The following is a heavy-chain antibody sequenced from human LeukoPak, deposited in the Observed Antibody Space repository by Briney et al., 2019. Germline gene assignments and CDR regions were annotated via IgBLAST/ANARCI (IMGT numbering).Heavy chain of an antibody. CDR2: IHHSGNS. V-gene: IGHV4-59*02. CDR1: GASVTEYY. CDR3: TRGHWGLQS. J-gene: IGHJ5*02. D-gene: IGHD7-27*01. Sequence: PSETLSLTCTVSGASVTEYYWSWIRQSPGKGLEWISYIHHSGNSDYNPSLRSRVTTSLDTSKNQFSLNLISVTAADTAVYYCTRGHWGLQSWSQGTLVTVSS.